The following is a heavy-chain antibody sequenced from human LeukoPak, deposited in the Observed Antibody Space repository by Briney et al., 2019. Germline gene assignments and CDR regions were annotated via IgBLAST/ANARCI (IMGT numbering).Heavy chain of an antibody. J-gene: IGHJ4*02. CDR3: AKHRFESGGYHSTD. Sequence: GGSLRLSCAASGFSFSTYAMAWVRQAPGKGLEWVSGISGGGGSTYYPDSVKGRLTISRDNSKNTLYLQMNSLRAEDTAVYYCAKHRFESGGYHSTDWGQGTLVTVSS. V-gene: IGHV3-23*01. CDR2: ISGGGGST. CDR1: GFSFSTYA. D-gene: IGHD3-22*01.